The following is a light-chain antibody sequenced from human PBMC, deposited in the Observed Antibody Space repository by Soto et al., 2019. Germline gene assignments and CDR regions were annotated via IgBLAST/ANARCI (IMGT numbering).Light chain of an antibody. Sequence: QFVLTQPPSASGTPGQRVTISCSGSSSNIEKNYVYWYQQLPGTAPKLLIYRNNQRPSGVPDRFSGSKSGTSASLAISGLRSEDEADYYCAAWDDSLSVLFGGGTKLTVL. V-gene: IGLV1-47*01. CDR1: SSNIEKNY. J-gene: IGLJ3*02. CDR3: AAWDDSLSVL. CDR2: RNN.